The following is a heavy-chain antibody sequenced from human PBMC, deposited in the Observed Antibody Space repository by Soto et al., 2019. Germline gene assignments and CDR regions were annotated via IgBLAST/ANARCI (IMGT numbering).Heavy chain of an antibody. Sequence: QVQMQESGPRLVKPSGTLSLTCTVSGGSISTSNWWSWVRQSPGKELEWIGEIYHSGSTNYNPSLKNRVTISVDKSTNQFSLKVTSVTAADTAVYYCASKTYESVWPFDYWGQGTLVTVSA. V-gene: IGHV4-4*02. CDR1: GGSISTSNW. D-gene: IGHD3-22*01. J-gene: IGHJ4*02. CDR3: ASKTYESVWPFDY. CDR2: IYHSGST.